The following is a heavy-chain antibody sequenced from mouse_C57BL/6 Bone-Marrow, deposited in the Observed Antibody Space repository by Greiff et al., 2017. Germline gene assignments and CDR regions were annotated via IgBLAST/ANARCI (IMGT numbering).Heavy chain of an antibody. CDR1: GYTFTSSG. D-gene: IGHD1-1*01. V-gene: IGHV1-81*01. CDR3: ARARYYCGSSPYAMDY. Sequence: VQLQESGAELARPGASVKLSCKASGYTFTSSGISWVKQRTGQGLEWIGEIYPRSGNTYYNEKFKGKATLTADKSSSTAYMALRILTSEDSAVFFCARARYYCGSSPYAMDYWGQGTSVTVSS. J-gene: IGHJ4*01. CDR2: IYPRSGNT.